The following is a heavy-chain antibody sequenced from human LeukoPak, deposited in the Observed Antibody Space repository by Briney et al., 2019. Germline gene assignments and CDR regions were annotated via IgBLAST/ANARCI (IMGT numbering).Heavy chain of an antibody. Sequence: WASVKVSCKASGYTFTSYGISGVRQAPGQGLEWMGWISAYNGNTNYAQKLQGRVTMTTDTSTSTAYMELRSLRSDDTAVYYCARVGIAVAGTRPNYYYGMDVWGQGTTVTVSS. CDR1: GYTFTSYG. D-gene: IGHD6-19*01. CDR3: ARVGIAVAGTRPNYYYGMDV. CDR2: ISAYNGNT. J-gene: IGHJ6*02. V-gene: IGHV1-18*01.